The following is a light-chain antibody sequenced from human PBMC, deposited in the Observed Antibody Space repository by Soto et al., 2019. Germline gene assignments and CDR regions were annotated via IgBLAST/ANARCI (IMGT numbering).Light chain of an antibody. V-gene: IGKV1-39*01. CDR2: AAS. CDR1: QSIFSS. Sequence: IQMTQSPSSLSASVGDRVTITCRAGQSIFSSLNWYQQRPGKAPTLLIYAASSLQSGVPSRFRGSGYGTDFALTITSLQPEDFATYYCQQSYSTPLWTFGQGTKVDIK. J-gene: IGKJ1*01. CDR3: QQSYSTPLWT.